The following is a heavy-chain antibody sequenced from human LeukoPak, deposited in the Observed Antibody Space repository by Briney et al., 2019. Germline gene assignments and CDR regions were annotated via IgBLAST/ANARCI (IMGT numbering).Heavy chain of an antibody. CDR2: ISAYNGNT. CDR3: ARVNYYDSSGYSSPDRSRGNDC. Sequence: ASVKVSCKASGYTFTSYGISWVRQAPGQGLEWMGWISAYNGNTNYAQKLQGRVTMTTDTSTSTAYMELRSLRSDDTAVYYCARVNYYDSSGYSSPDRSRGNDCWGQGILVIVSS. CDR1: GYTFTSYG. V-gene: IGHV1-18*01. J-gene: IGHJ4*02. D-gene: IGHD3-22*01.